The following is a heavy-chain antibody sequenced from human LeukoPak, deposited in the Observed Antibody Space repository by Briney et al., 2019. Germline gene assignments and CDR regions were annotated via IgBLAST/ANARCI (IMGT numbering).Heavy chain of an antibody. CDR1: GGSISSSSYY. CDR3: ARGHEEWEVLQRAVHFDL. Sequence: PSETLSLTCTVSGGSISSSSYYWGWIRQPPGKGLEWIGSIYYSGSTYYNPSLKSRVTMLVDTSKNQFSLRLSSVSAADTAVYFCARGHEEWEVLQRAVHFDLWGQGSLVTVSS. D-gene: IGHD1-26*01. J-gene: IGHJ4*02. CDR2: IYYSGST. V-gene: IGHV4-39*07.